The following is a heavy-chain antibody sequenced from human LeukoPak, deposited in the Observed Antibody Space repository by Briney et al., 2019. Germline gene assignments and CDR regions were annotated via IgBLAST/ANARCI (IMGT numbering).Heavy chain of an antibody. CDR2: INTHSGET. Sequence: ASVKVSCRAFGYTFKDFFMHWVRQAPGQGLEWMGWINTHSGETKYGQKFLGRVTMARDTSISTAYVKLARLTSDDTAVYYCARDLKFDGSGYYSPHFDYWGQGTLVTVSS. CDR1: GYTFKDFF. J-gene: IGHJ4*02. D-gene: IGHD3-3*01. CDR3: ARDLKFDGSGYYSPHFDY. V-gene: IGHV1-2*02.